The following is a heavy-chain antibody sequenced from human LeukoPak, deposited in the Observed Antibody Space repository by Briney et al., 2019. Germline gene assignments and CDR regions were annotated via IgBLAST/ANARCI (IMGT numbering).Heavy chain of an antibody. CDR2: ISWNSGSI. J-gene: IGHJ4*02. D-gene: IGHD3-10*01. Sequence: GRSLRLSCAASGFTFDDYAMHWVRQAPGKGLEWVSGISWNSGSIGYADSVKGRFTISRDNAKNSLYLQMNSLRAEDTAVYYCAGDSRASGYWGQGTLVTVSS. V-gene: IGHV3-9*01. CDR3: AGDSRASGY. CDR1: GFTFDDYA.